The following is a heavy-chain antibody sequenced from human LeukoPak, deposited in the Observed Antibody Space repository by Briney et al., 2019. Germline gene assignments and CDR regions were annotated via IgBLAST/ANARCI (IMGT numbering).Heavy chain of an antibody. CDR1: GYTFTSYY. D-gene: IGHD1-26*01. CDR3: AREGEGATDFDY. Sequence: GASVTVSCKASGYTFTSYYMHWVRQAPGQGLEWMGIINPSGGSTSYAQKFQGRVTMTRDMSTSTVYMELSSLRSEDTAVYYCAREGEGATDFDYWGQGTLVTVSS. V-gene: IGHV1-46*01. J-gene: IGHJ4*02. CDR2: INPSGGST.